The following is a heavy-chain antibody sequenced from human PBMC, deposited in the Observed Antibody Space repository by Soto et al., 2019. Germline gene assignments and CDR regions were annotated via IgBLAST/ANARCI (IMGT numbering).Heavy chain of an antibody. CDR1: GFSFSTYA. D-gene: IGHD2-2*01. CDR2: ISAGGGNT. CDR3: AKHFEYQLLSWFDP. J-gene: IGHJ5*02. Sequence: GGSLRLSCVAPGFSFSTYAMSWVRQAPGKGLEWVSGISAGGGNTYYADSVGGRFTISRDNSKNTLYLQISSLRAEDTALYYCAKHFEYQLLSWFDPWGQGTLVTVSS. V-gene: IGHV3-23*01.